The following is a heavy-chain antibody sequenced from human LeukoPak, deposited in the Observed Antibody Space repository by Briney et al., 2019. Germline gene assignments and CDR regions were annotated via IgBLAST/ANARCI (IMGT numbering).Heavy chain of an antibody. CDR2: VYDSGTT. J-gene: IGHJ3*02. Sequence: PSETLSLTCTVSGGSISSYYWSWIRQPPGKGLEWFGYVYDSGTTNYNPSLKSRVTISVDTSKNQFSLKLSSVTAADTAVYYCARGFYYDFWSGYYPIWGQGTMVTVSS. V-gene: IGHV4-59*12. CDR3: ARGFYYDFWSGYYPI. D-gene: IGHD3-3*01. CDR1: GGSISSYY.